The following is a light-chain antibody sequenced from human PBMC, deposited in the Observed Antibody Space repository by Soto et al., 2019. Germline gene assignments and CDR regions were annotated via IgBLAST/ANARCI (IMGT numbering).Light chain of an antibody. CDR1: QGISTF. CDR3: QQSYSTTWT. CDR2: AAS. J-gene: IGKJ1*01. V-gene: IGKV1-39*01. Sequence: DIQMTQSPSSLSASVGDRVTITCRASQGISTFLNWYQHKPGKAPKLLIYAASSLQSGVPSRFSGIGSETDFTLTLSSLQPEDFATYSCQQSYSTTWTFGQGTTVEIQ.